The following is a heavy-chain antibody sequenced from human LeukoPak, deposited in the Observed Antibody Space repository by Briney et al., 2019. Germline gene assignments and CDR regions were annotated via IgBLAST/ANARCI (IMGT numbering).Heavy chain of an antibody. CDR2: ISWNSGSI. V-gene: IGHV3-9*01. J-gene: IGHJ4*02. Sequence: PGGSLRLSCAGSGFIFNNYAMHWVRHPPGKGPEWVSGISWNSGSIDYADSVKGRFTISRDNAKNSLYLQMNSLRVEDAAFYYCAKDNRRHYTSGPNPDSLHWGQGALVTVSS. CDR3: AKDNRRHYTSGPNPDSLH. CDR1: GFIFNNYA. D-gene: IGHD6-19*01.